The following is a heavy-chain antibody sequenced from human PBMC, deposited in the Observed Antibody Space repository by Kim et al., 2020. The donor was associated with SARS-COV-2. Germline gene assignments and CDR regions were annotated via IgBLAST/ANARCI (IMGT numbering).Heavy chain of an antibody. CDR3: TKRQILPDFAALDI. CDR1: GFTFSSYG. J-gene: IGHJ3*02. V-gene: IGHV3-30*18. D-gene: IGHD3-3*01. Sequence: GGSLRLSCAASGFTFSSYGMHWVRQAPGKGLEWVAVISYDGSNKYYADSVKGRFTISRDNSKNTLYLQMNSLRAEDTAVYYCTKRQILPDFAALDIWGQGTMVTVSS. CDR2: ISYDGSNK.